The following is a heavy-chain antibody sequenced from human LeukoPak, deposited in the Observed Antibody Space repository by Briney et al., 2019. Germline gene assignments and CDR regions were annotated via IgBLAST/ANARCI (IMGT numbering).Heavy chain of an antibody. D-gene: IGHD4-17*01. CDR3: AREDYDDNGWYFDL. V-gene: IGHV3-74*01. CDR2: IKSDGSST. J-gene: IGHJ2*01. Sequence: GGSLRLSCAASGFTFSTYWMHWVRQAPGKGLVWVSRIKSDGSSTSSADSVKGRFTISRDNAKNTLYLQMNSLRVEDTAVYYCAREDYDDNGWYFDLWGRGTLVTVSS. CDR1: GFTFSTYW.